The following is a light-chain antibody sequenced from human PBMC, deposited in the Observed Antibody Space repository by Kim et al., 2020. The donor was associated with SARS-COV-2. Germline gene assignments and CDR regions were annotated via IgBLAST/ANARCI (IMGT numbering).Light chain of an antibody. CDR1: SSDVVSYDY. V-gene: IGLV2-11*03. CDR3: CSYAGSYTWV. CDR2: DVI. J-gene: IGLJ3*02. Sequence: GQSVTISCTGNSSDVVSYDYVSWYQQHPGEAPQLILDDVIKRPSGVPDRFSGSKSGNTASLTISGLQAEDEADYHCCSYAGSYTWVFGGGNKVTVL.